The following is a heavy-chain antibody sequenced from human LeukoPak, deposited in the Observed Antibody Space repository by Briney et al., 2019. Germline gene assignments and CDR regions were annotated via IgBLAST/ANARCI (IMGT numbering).Heavy chain of an antibody. Sequence: GSLRLSCAASGFTFSSYAMSWVRQAPGKGLEWVSAISGSGGSTYYADSVKGRFTISRDNSKNTLYLQMNSLRAEDTAVYYCATRYCSGGSCYAFDCWGQGTLVTVSS. J-gene: IGHJ4*02. CDR3: ATRYCSGGSCYAFDC. D-gene: IGHD2-15*01. CDR1: GFTFSSYA. CDR2: ISGSGGST. V-gene: IGHV3-23*01.